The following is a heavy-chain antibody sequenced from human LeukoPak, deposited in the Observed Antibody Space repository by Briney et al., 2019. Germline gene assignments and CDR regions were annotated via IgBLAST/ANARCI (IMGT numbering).Heavy chain of an antibody. CDR3: ARDGSSGWYWVDY. CDR1: GFTFRSYD. D-gene: IGHD6-19*01. CDR2: IWYDGSNK. J-gene: IGHJ4*02. Sequence: GGSLRLSCAASGFTFRSYDMHWVRQAPGKGLEWVAVIWYDGSNKYYADSVKGRFTISRDNSKNTLYLQMNSLRAEDTAVYYCARDGSSGWYWVDYWGQGTLVTVSS. V-gene: IGHV3-33*08.